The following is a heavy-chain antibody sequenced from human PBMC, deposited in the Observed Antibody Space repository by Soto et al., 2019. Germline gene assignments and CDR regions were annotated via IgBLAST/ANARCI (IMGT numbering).Heavy chain of an antibody. CDR1: GGSIISISYY. D-gene: IGHD6-19*01. CDR3: ARLSSGWSFDY. V-gene: IGHV4-39*01. J-gene: IGHJ4*02. Sequence: SQTLSVTCTVVGGSIISISYYWGRIRQPPGKGLEWIGSIYYSGSTYYNPSLKSRVTISVDTSKNQFSLKLSSVTAADTAVYYCARLSSGWSFDYWAQGTLVTVSS. CDR2: IYYSGST.